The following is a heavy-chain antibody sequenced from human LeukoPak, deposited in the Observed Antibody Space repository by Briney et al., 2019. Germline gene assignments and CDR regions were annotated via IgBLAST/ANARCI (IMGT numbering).Heavy chain of an antibody. Sequence: GGSLRLSCTASGFPFSNYAMSWVRPAPGKGVEWVSAIGGGGGSTYYADSVKRRFTISRDNSKNTLYLQMNSLGAEDTALYYCASPQLQYFDWVTPPLGYWGQGSLVTVSS. V-gene: IGHV3-23*01. CDR2: IGGGGGST. D-gene: IGHD3-9*01. CDR1: GFPFSNYA. CDR3: ASPQLQYFDWVTPPLGY. J-gene: IGHJ4*02.